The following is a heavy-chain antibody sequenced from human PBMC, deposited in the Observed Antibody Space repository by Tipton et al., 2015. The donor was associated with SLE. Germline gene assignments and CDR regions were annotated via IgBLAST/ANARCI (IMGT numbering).Heavy chain of an antibody. V-gene: IGHV4-59*01. D-gene: IGHD3-3*01. CDR3: ARDHQVRDFWSGSLVAFDI. CDR1: GGSISSYH. CDR2: IYYSGRT. Sequence: TLSLTCTVSGGSISSYHWSWIRQPPGKGLEWIGYIYYSGRTSNNPSLNSRVTTSADTSKNQLSLKLTSVTAADTAVYYCARDHQVRDFWSGSLVAFDIWGQGTLVTVSS. J-gene: IGHJ3*02.